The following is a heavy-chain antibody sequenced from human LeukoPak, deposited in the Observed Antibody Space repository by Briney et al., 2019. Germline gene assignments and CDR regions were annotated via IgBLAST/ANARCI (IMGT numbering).Heavy chain of an antibody. J-gene: IGHJ6*02. CDR1: GFTFRNFA. CDR2: ISGSGGST. V-gene: IGHV3-23*01. D-gene: IGHD3-10*01. CDR3: AKSGGLSGSGRLAMDV. Sequence: GGSLRLSCAASGFTFRNFAMSWVRLAPGKGLEWVSGISGSGGSTYYADSVKGRFTSSRDNSNNTLYVQMNSLRVEDTAVYYCAKSGGLSGSGRLAMDVWGQGTTVTVSS.